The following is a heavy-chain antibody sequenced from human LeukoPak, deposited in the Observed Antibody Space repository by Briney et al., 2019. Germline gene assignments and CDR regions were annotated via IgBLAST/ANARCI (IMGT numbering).Heavy chain of an antibody. CDR1: GGTIRSYY. CDR3: ARQGAWVPFDY. Sequence: PSETLSLTRTVSGGTIRSYYRSWIRQPPGKGLEWIGYIYYSGSTNYNPSLKSRVTISVDTSKNQFSLKLSSVTAADTAVYYCARQGAWVPFDYWGRETLVTVSS. V-gene: IGHV4-59*08. D-gene: IGHD1-26*01. CDR2: IYYSGST. J-gene: IGHJ4*02.